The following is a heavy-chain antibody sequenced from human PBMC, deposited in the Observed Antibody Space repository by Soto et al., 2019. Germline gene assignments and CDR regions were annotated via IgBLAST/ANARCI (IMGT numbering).Heavy chain of an antibody. V-gene: IGHV1-18*01. CDR1: GYTFTSYG. Sequence: QVQLVQSGAEVKKPGASVKVSCKASGYTFTSYGISWVRQAPGQGLEWKGWISAYNGNTNYAQKLEGRVTMTTDTSTSTAYMELRSLRSDDTAVYYCARRRTGDITMVREARFPPYYFDYWGQGTLVTASS. J-gene: IGHJ4*02. D-gene: IGHD3-10*01. CDR2: ISAYNGNT. CDR3: ARRRTGDITMVREARFPPYYFDY.